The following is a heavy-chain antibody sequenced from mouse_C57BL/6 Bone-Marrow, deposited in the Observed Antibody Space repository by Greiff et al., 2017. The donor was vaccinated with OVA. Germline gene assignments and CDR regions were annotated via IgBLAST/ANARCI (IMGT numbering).Heavy chain of an antibody. J-gene: IGHJ2*01. CDR3: ARKDSNYGYFDY. CDR1: GYTFTTYP. CDR2: FHPYNDDT. Sequence: QVQLQQSGAELVKPGASVKMSCKASGYTFTTYPIEWMKQNHGKRLEGIGNFHPYNDDTKYNEKFKGKATLTVEKSSITVYLELIRLSSDDSAVYYFARKDSNYGYFDYWGQGTTLTFSS. V-gene: IGHV1-47*01. D-gene: IGHD2-5*01.